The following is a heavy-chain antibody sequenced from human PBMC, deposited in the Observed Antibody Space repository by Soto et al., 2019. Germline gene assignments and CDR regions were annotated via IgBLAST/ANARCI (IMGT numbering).Heavy chain of an antibody. CDR3: ARDRPGYCSSHSCSGNFDY. V-gene: IGHV3-21*01. D-gene: IGHD2-2*01. CDR1: GFTFSSYS. Sequence: GGSLRLSCAASGFTFSSYSMNWGRQAPGKGLEWVSSISSSSSYIYYADSVKGRFTISRDNAKNSLYLQMNSLRAEDTTVYYCARDRPGYCSSHSCSGNFDYWGQGTLVTVSS. J-gene: IGHJ4*02. CDR2: ISSSSSYI.